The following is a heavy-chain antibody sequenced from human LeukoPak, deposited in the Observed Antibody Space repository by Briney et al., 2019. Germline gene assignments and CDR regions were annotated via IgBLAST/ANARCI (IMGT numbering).Heavy chain of an antibody. Sequence: GGSLRLSCAASGFTFSDYYMSWIRQAPGKGLEWVSYISSSGSTIYHADSVKGRFTISRDNAKNSLYLQMNSLRAEDTAVYYCARDQSSSWSREFEYYYYYGMDVWGQGTTVTVSS. V-gene: IGHV3-11*01. J-gene: IGHJ6*02. CDR2: ISSSGSTI. D-gene: IGHD6-13*01. CDR3: ARDQSSSWSREFEYYYYYGMDV. CDR1: GFTFSDYY.